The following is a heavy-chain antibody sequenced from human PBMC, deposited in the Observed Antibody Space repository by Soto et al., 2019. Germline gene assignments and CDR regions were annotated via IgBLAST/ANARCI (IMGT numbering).Heavy chain of an antibody. CDR2: TYYRSKWYN. CDR1: GDSVSSNSAA. Sequence: PSQTLSLTCAISGDSVSSNSAAWNWIRQSPSRGLEWLGRTYYRSKWYNDYAVSVKSRITINPDTSKNQFSLQLNSVTPEDTAVYYCARDFDPVGDFWSGYHPGFDYWGQGTLVTVSS. CDR3: ARDFDPVGDFWSGYHPGFDY. V-gene: IGHV6-1*01. J-gene: IGHJ4*02. D-gene: IGHD3-3*01.